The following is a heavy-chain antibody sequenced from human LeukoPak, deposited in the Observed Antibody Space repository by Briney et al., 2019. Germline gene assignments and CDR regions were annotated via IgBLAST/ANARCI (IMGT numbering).Heavy chain of an antibody. CDR3: ATDGLGGSLLRAPEY. V-gene: IGHV1-24*01. CDR2: SDPEDGET. D-gene: IGHD3-22*01. CDR1: GYTLTELS. J-gene: IGHJ4*02. Sequence: ASVKVSCKVSGYTLTELSMHWVRQAPGKGLEWMGGSDPEDGETIYAQKFQGRVTMTEDTSTDTAYMELSSLRSEDTAVYYCATDGLGGSLLRAPEYWGQGTLVTVSS.